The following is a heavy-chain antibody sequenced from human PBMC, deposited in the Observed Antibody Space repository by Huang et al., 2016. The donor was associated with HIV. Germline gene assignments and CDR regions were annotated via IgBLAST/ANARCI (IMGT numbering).Heavy chain of an antibody. V-gene: IGHV1-69*01. CDR3: ARVRGYSGSYYGMDV. J-gene: IGHJ6*02. CDR1: GGTFSNHG. D-gene: IGHD1-26*01. CDR2: IIPDFGTQ. Sequence: QVQLVQSGAEVKKPGSSVKVSCKTSGGTFSNHGFSWVRQAPGQGLEWMGGIIPDFGTQYYTPKFQGRVTITADESTSTVYMELSSLTPDDTAEYYCARVRGYSGSYYGMDVWGQGTTVTVSS.